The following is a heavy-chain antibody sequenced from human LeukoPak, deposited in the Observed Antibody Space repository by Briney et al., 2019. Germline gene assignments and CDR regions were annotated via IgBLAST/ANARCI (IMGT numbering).Heavy chain of an antibody. CDR1: GYRFTGYN. D-gene: IGHD1-14*01. V-gene: IGHV1-3*01. CDR3: ARDQYNVIDS. J-gene: IGHJ4*02. CDR2: INAENGDT. Sequence: WASVKVSCKASGYRFTGYNIDWVRQAPGQRPEWMGRINAENGDTRYSQKFQGRVTITRDTFASTSYMELSSLRSEDTVVYYCARDQYNVIDSWGQGTLVTVSS.